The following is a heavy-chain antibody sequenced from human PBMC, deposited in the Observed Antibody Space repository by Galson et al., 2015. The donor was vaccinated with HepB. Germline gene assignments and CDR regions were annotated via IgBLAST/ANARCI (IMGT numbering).Heavy chain of an antibody. D-gene: IGHD4/OR15-4a*01. CDR3: ARVGGDYGTFEYYFDY. CDR2: IWHDGNKK. CDR1: RFAFSDYA. J-gene: IGHJ4*02. Sequence: SLRLSCAVSRFAFSDYAMHWVRQAPGKGLEWVAVIWHDGNKKYYAESVKGRFTISRDNSKNTLYLHMRSLRAEDTAVYYCARVGGDYGTFEYYFDYWGQGTLVTVSS. V-gene: IGHV3-33*01.